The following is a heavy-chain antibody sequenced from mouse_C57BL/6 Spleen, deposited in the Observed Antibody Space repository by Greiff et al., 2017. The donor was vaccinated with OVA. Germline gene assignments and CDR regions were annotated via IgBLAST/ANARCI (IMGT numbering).Heavy chain of an antibody. Sequence: QVQLQQPGAELVRPGSSVKLSCKASGYTFTSYWMHWVKQRPIQGLEWIGNIDPSDSETHYNQKFKDKATLTVDKSSSTAYMQLSSLTSEDSAVYYSARDSYYGSSDPGRFAYWGQGTLVTVSA. J-gene: IGHJ3*01. V-gene: IGHV1-52*01. CDR2: IDPSDSET. D-gene: IGHD1-1*01. CDR3: ARDSYYGSSDPGRFAY. CDR1: GYTFTSYW.